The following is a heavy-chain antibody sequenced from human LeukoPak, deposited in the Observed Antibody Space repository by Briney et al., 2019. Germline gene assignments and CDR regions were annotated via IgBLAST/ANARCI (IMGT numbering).Heavy chain of an antibody. CDR2: INPSGGTT. CDR1: GYTFTTYY. Sequence: ASVKVSCKASGYTFTTYYTHWVRQAPGQGLEWMGIINPSGGTTNYAQKFQGRVTMTRDTSTTTVYMELSSLRSEDTAVYYCARGRPGSGWSFDYWGQGTLVTVSS. CDR3: ARGRPGSGWSFDY. J-gene: IGHJ4*02. V-gene: IGHV1-46*01. D-gene: IGHD6-19*01.